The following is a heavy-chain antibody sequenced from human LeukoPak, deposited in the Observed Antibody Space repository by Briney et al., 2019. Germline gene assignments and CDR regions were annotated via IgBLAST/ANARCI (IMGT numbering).Heavy chain of an antibody. CDR1: GFTFSSYW. CDR3: VRDRGTYRPIDY. V-gene: IGHV3-30-3*01. CDR2: ISYDGSNK. D-gene: IGHD1-26*01. J-gene: IGHJ4*02. Sequence: GGSLRLSCAASGFTFSSYWMSWVRQAPGKGLEWVAVISYDGSNKYYADSVKGRFTISRDSAQNSLYLQMNSLRAEDTAIYYCVRDRGTYRPIDYWGQGTLVTVSS.